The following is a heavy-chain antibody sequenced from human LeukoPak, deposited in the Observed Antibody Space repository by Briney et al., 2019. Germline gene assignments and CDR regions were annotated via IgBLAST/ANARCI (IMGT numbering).Heavy chain of an antibody. CDR2: FYYSGFT. D-gene: IGHD1-26*01. CDR1: DDSISRSSYY. V-gene: IGHV4-39*01. Sequence: SSETLSLTCAVSDDSISRSSYYWGWIRQPPGQGLEWIGTFYYSGFTYDNPALKNRITISVKTSNKQVSLKLSSVTAEDTAVYYCARLKVGTTHPDYWGQGTLVTVSS. J-gene: IGHJ4*02. CDR3: ARLKVGTTHPDY.